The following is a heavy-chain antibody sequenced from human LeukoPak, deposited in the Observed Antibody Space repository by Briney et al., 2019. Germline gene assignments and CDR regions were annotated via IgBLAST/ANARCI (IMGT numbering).Heavy chain of an antibody. CDR2: ISGSGGST. J-gene: IGHJ4*02. D-gene: IGHD3-3*01. Sequence: GGSLRLSCAASGFTFSGYAMSWVRQAPGKGLEWVSAISGSGGSTYYADSVKGRFTISRDNSKNTLYLQMNSLRAEDTAVYYCAKNWYDFWSGYYTTDYFDYWGQGTLVTVSS. CDR1: GFTFSGYA. CDR3: AKNWYDFWSGYYTTDYFDY. V-gene: IGHV3-23*01.